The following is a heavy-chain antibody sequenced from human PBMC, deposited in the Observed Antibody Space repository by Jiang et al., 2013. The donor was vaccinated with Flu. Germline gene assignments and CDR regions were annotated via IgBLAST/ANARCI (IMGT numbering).Heavy chain of an antibody. J-gene: IGHJ5*02. D-gene: IGHD3-22*01. V-gene: IGHV1-3*01. CDR1: GYTFTTYA. Sequence: SGAEVKKPGASVKVSCKASGYTFTTYAMHWVRQAPGQRLEWMGWINAGNGNTKYSQKFQGRVTITRDTSASTAYMELSSLRSEDTAVYYCARGRDYYDSGGSFDPWGQGTLVTVSS. CDR3: ARGRDYYDSGGSFDP. CDR2: INAGNGNT.